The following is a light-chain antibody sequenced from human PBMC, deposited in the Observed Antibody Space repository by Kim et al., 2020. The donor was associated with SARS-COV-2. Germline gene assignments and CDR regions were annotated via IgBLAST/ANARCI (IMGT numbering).Light chain of an antibody. V-gene: IGLV3-19*01. J-gene: IGLJ2*01. CDR3: KYRDSRGNPLG. CDR2: GKN. CDR1: SLRRDY. Sequence: ALGKTVRITCQGDSLRRDYASWYQKKPGKAPVLVIYGKNNRPSGIPDRFSGSSSGNTASLTITGAQAEDEADYYCKYRDSRGNPLGLGGGTQLIV.